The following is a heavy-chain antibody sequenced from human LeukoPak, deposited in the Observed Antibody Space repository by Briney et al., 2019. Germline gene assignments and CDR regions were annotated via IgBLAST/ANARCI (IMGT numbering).Heavy chain of an antibody. Sequence: GGSLRLSCAASGFNFNNYAMSWVRQAPGKGLEWVSHIVASSGATFYADSVKGRFTISRDNSKNTLYLQMNSLRAEDTAVYYCAKNMRSWAVLDAFDIWGQGTMVTVSS. CDR3: AKNMRSWAVLDAFDI. D-gene: IGHD2-2*01. J-gene: IGHJ3*02. V-gene: IGHV3-23*01. CDR2: IVASSGAT. CDR1: GFNFNNYA.